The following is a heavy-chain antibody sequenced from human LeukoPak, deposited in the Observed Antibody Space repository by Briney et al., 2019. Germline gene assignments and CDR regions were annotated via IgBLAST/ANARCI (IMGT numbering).Heavy chain of an antibody. CDR3: ARDVMSTVVTTYYYNGMDV. CDR1: GYTFSSYG. Sequence: GASVKVSCKASGYTFSSYGISWVRQAPGQGLEWMGWISAYNGNTDYAQKLQGKVTMTTDTSTSTAYMELRSLKSDDTAVYYCARDVMSTVVTTYYYNGMDVWGQGTTVTVSS. J-gene: IGHJ6*02. V-gene: IGHV1-18*01. D-gene: IGHD4-23*01. CDR2: ISAYNGNT.